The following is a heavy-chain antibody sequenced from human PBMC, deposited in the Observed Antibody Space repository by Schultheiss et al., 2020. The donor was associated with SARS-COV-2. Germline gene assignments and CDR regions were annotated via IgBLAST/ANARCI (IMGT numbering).Heavy chain of an antibody. CDR1: GYTFSIYG. D-gene: IGHD2-21*01. J-gene: IGHJ3*02. Sequence: ASVKVSCKASGYTFSIYGMHWVRQAPGQMPEWMGWINAGNGNTKYPQKFQGRVTITRDTSAGTVYMELRRLRSEDTAIYYCARGYSIGIAFDMWGQGTMVTVSS. V-gene: IGHV1-3*01. CDR2: INAGNGNT. CDR3: ARGYSIGIAFDM.